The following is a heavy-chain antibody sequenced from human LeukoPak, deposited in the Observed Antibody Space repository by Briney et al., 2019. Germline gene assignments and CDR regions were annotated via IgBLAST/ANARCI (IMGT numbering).Heavy chain of an antibody. CDR2: ISSSSSYI. V-gene: IGHV3-21*01. CDR1: GFTFSSYT. Sequence: GGSLRLSCAASGFTFSSYTMNWVRQAPGKGLEWVSYISSSSSYISYAGSLKGRFTISRDNAKNSLYLQMNSLRAEDTAVYYCARDYSSSCWNWGQGTLVTVSS. D-gene: IGHD6-13*01. J-gene: IGHJ4*02. CDR3: ARDYSSSCWN.